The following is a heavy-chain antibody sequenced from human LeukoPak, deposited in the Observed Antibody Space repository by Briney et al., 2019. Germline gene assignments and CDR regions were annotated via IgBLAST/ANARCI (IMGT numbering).Heavy chain of an antibody. CDR2: IKQDGSDK. CDR3: AKDSFHYYDSSGYYYASDY. J-gene: IGHJ4*02. CDR1: GFNFSSYW. Sequence: GGSLRLSCAASGFNFSSYWMIWVRQAPGKGLEWVANIKQDGSDKNYVDSVKGRFTISRDNSKNTLYLQMNSLRAEDTAVYYCAKDSFHYYDSSGYYYASDYWGQGTLVTVSS. V-gene: IGHV3-7*03. D-gene: IGHD3-22*01.